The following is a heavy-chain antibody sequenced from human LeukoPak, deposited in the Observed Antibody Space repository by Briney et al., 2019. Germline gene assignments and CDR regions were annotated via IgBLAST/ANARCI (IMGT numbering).Heavy chain of an antibody. CDR3: AGGRGQIINY. Sequence: PGGSLRLSCAASGFTFDRYDMHWVRQATGKGLEWVSAIGNAADTYYPGSVKGRFTISRENAKNSLYLQMNALRAGDTAVYFCAGGRGQIINYWGQGTLVTASS. CDR1: GFTFDRYD. J-gene: IGHJ4*02. V-gene: IGHV3-13*01. CDR2: IGNAADT.